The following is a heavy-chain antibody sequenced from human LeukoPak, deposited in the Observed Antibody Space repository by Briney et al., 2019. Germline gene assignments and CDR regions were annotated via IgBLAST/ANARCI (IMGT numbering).Heavy chain of an antibody. Sequence: GGSLRLSCAASGFTVSSNYMNWVRQAPGKGLEWVSVISGSGDNTYYVDSVKGRFTISRDNSKNTLYLEMNSLRAEDTAVYYCAKGWSHVPHWGQGALVIVSS. V-gene: IGHV3-23*01. J-gene: IGHJ4*02. CDR3: AKGWSHVPH. CDR2: ISGSGDNT. D-gene: IGHD1-26*01. CDR1: GFTVSSNY.